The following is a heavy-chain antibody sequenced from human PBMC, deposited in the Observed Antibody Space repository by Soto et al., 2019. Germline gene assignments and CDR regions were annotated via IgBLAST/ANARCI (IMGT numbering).Heavy chain of an antibody. D-gene: IGHD6-13*01. V-gene: IGHV4-4*07. CDR2: VYTSGST. CDR3: ARDLMGGQQLALYFDY. Sequence: SETLSLTCTVSGGSVSSYYWSWIRQPAGKGLEWIGRVYTSGSTNYNPSLKSRVTMSVDTSKNQFSLQLSSVTAADTAVYDCARDLMGGQQLALYFDYWGQGTLVTVSS. J-gene: IGHJ4*02. CDR1: GGSVSSYY.